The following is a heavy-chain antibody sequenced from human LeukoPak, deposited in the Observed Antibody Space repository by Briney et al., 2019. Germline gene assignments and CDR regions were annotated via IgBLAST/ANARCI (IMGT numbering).Heavy chain of an antibody. CDR1: GGSITITKW. CDR2: IYHGGTT. CDR3: ARRDYYGSGTDYRSFDY. D-gene: IGHD3-10*01. V-gene: IGHV4-4*02. Sequence: SETLSLTCAVSGGSITITKWWSWVRQPPGKGLEWIGEIYHGGTTNFNPSLKSRVTILLDKSKNQFSLKLTSVTAADTAVYYCARRDYYGSGTDYRSFDYWGQGSLVTVSS. J-gene: IGHJ4*02.